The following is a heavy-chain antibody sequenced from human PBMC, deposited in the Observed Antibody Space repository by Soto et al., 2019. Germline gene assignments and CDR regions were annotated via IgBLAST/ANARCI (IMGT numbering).Heavy chain of an antibody. J-gene: IGHJ4*02. Sequence: SETLSLTCTVSGGSISSGGYYWSWIRQHPGKGLEWIGYIYYSGSTYYNPSLKSRVTISVDTSKNQFSLKLSSVTAADTAVYYCARRAGGSSGYYYNWGQGTLVTVSS. CDR3: ARRAGGSSGYYYN. CDR1: GGSISSGGYY. D-gene: IGHD3-22*01. CDR2: IYYSGST. V-gene: IGHV4-31*03.